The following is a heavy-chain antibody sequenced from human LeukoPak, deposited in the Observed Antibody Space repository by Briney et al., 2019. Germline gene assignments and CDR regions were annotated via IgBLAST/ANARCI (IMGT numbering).Heavy chain of an antibody. Sequence: PGGSLTLSCAPSGFTFSSYAVSWVRQAPGKGLEWVTGISGSGGSTYYADSVKGRFTISRDNSKNTLYLQMNSLRAEDTAVYYCAKREGYCSSTSCYYYYYMDVWGKGTTVTVSS. D-gene: IGHD2-2*01. J-gene: IGHJ6*03. CDR3: AKREGYCSSTSCYYYYYMDV. CDR2: ISGSGGST. V-gene: IGHV3-23*01. CDR1: GFTFSSYA.